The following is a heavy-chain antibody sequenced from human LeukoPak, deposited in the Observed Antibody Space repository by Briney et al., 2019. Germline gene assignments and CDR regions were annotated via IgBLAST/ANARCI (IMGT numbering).Heavy chain of an antibody. V-gene: IGHV4-34*01. Sequence: ASETLCLTCAVYGGSFSAYYWSWIRQPPGKGLEWIGEINHSGSTNYNPSLKSRVTISVDTSKNQFSLKLSSVTAADTAVYYCARSGIVVVVASTNWFDPWGQGTLVTVSS. D-gene: IGHD2-15*01. CDR1: GGSFSAYY. J-gene: IGHJ5*02. CDR2: INHSGST. CDR3: ARSGIVVVVASTNWFDP.